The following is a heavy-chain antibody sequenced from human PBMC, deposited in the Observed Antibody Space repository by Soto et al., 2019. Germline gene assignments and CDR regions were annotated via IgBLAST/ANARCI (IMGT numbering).Heavy chain of an antibody. J-gene: IGHJ4*02. CDR2: IYWDDDK. V-gene: IGHV2-5*02. Sequence: QITLKESGPPLVKPTQTLTLTCTFSGFSLSSTRMAVGWIRQPPGKALEWLALIYWDDDKRYSPFLKSRLTITKDTSKNQVVLTMSNMDPVETARYYCAHIVVAGLGYYFDYWCQGTLVTVSS. CDR1: GFSLSSTRMA. D-gene: IGHD6-19*01. CDR3: AHIVVAGLGYYFDY.